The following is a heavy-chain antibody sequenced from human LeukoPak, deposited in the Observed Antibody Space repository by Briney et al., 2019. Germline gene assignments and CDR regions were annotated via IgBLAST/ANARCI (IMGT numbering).Heavy chain of an antibody. CDR2: IYYSGST. Sequence: SETLSLTCPVAGGSISSSSYYWGWIRQPPGKGLEWIGSIYYSGSTYYNPSLKSRVTISVDTSKNQFSLKLSSVTAADTAVYYCARDRITIFGVVKWTWFDPWGQGTLVTVSS. CDR3: ARDRITIFGVVKWTWFDP. CDR1: GGSISSSSYY. V-gene: IGHV4-39*07. J-gene: IGHJ5*02. D-gene: IGHD3-3*01.